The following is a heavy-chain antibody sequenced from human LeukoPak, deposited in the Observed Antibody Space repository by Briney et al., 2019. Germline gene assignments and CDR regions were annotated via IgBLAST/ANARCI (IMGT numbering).Heavy chain of an antibody. Sequence: GGSLRLSCAASGFTFSSYAMHWVRQAPGKGLEWVAVISYDGSNKYYADSVKGRFTISRDNSKDTLYLQMNSLRAEDTAVYYCAKSQTPVVPAAMSGMDVWGKGTTVTVSS. CDR2: ISYDGSNK. D-gene: IGHD2-2*01. CDR1: GFTFSSYA. CDR3: AKSQTPVVPAAMSGMDV. V-gene: IGHV3-30*18. J-gene: IGHJ6*04.